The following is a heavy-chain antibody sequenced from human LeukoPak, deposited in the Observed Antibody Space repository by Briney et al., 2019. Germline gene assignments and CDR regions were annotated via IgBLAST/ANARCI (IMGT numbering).Heavy chain of an antibody. CDR1: GYSFTSYW. CDR2: IYPGDSDT. Sequence: GESLKISCKGSGYSFTSYWIGWVRQMPGKGLEWMGIIYPGDSDTRYSPSFQGQVTISADKSISTAYLQWSSLKASDTAMYCCARAYYYDSSGTEPFDYWGQGTLVTVSS. D-gene: IGHD3-22*01. CDR3: ARAYYYDSSGTEPFDY. V-gene: IGHV5-51*01. J-gene: IGHJ4*02.